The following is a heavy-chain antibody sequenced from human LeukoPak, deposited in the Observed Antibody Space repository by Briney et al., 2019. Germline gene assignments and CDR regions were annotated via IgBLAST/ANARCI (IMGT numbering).Heavy chain of an antibody. J-gene: IGHJ5*02. V-gene: IGHV4-59*01. CDR1: GGSISNFY. Sequence: SETLSLTCTVSGGSISNFYWSWIRQPPGKGLEWIGYVYYSGSTNHTPSLKSRVTISVDTSRNQFSLKLSSVTAADTAVYYCARGSRLFEPNWSDPWGQGTLVTVSS. D-gene: IGHD3-22*01. CDR2: VYYSGST. CDR3: ARGSRLFEPNWSDP.